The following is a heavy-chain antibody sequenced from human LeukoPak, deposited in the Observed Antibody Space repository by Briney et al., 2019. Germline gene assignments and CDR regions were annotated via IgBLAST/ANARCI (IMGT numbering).Heavy chain of an antibody. CDR3: ARVEGFIDY. D-gene: IGHD3-16*02. Sequence: GLSLRLSCTASGFTSGDYAMSWVRQAPGKGLEWVSYISSSGSTKYYADSVKGRFTISRDNAKNSLYLQMISLRAEDTALYYCARVEGFIDYWGQGTLVTVSS. CDR2: ISSSGSTK. J-gene: IGHJ4*02. V-gene: IGHV3-48*03. CDR1: GFTSGDYA.